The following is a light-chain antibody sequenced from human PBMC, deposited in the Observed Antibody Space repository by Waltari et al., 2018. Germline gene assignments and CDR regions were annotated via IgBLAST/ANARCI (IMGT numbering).Light chain of an antibody. J-gene: IGKJ3*01. Sequence: DIQMTQSPSSLSASVGDRVTITCQASQDISNYLNWYQQKPGKAPKLLIYEASNLEKGVPSRFSGGGSGTDFACTIRSLQPEDIGTYDCQQYDNLPFTFGPGTKVDIK. CDR3: QQYDNLPFT. V-gene: IGKV1-33*01. CDR2: EAS. CDR1: QDISNY.